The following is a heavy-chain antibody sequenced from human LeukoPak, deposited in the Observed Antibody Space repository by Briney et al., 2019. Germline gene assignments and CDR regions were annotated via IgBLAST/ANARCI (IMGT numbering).Heavy chain of an antibody. D-gene: IGHD4-17*01. CDR3: ARELGDYGDYGKPRYYYYGMDV. CDR1: GYTFTSYG. Sequence: ASVKVSCKASGYTFTSYGISWVRQAPGQGLEWMGWISAYYGNTNYARKLQGRVTMTTDTSTSTAYMELRSLRSDDTAVYYCARELGDYGDYGKPRYYYYGMDVWGQGTTVTVSS. J-gene: IGHJ6*02. V-gene: IGHV1-18*01. CDR2: ISAYYGNT.